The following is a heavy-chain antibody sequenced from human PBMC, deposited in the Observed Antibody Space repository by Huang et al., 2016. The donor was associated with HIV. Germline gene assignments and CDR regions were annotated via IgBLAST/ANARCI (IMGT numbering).Heavy chain of an antibody. J-gene: IGHJ3*02. D-gene: IGHD2-21*01. CDR2: VAPEHGET. CDR3: AAGYDTYYDI. Sequence: QVQLVQSGAEVRKPGASVKVSCKVSGYTLTELSIQWVRQAPGKGLEWIGGVAPEHGETIYAQNFQGRVTMTEDTSTDTAYMELHSLRPEDTAVYYCAAGYDTYYDIWGQGTMVIASS. CDR1: GYTLTELS. V-gene: IGHV1-24*01.